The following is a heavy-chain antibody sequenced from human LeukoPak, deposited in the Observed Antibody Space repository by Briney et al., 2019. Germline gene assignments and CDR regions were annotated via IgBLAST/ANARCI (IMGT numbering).Heavy chain of an antibody. D-gene: IGHD2-2*01. Sequence: SETLSLTCAVYGGSFSGYYWSWIRQSPGKGLEWIGEKNHSGSSNHNPSLKSRVTISVDTSKNQFSLKLRSVTAADTAVYYCARAPSGLVEPPTRGDYFDYWGQGTLVTVSS. CDR1: GGSFSGYY. CDR3: ARAPSGLVEPPTRGDYFDY. J-gene: IGHJ4*02. CDR2: KNHSGSS. V-gene: IGHV4-34*01.